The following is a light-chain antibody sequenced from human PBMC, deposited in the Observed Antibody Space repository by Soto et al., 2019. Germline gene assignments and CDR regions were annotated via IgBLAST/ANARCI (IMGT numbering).Light chain of an antibody. CDR3: QQYYTSPFT. CDR1: QSVLYTSNNNNY. V-gene: IGKV4-1*01. J-gene: IGKJ3*01. Sequence: DIVMTQSPDSLAVSLGERATINCKSSQSVLYTSNNNNYLAWYQQKPGQPLKLLIFWASTRESGVPDRFSGSGSGTDFTLTISSLQAEDVAFYYCQQYYTSPFTFGPGTKLDIK. CDR2: WAS.